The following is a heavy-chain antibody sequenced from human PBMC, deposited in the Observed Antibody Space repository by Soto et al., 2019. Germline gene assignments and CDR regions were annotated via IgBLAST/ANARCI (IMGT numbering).Heavy chain of an antibody. CDR3: AKSGSCTSCYFYYYYYMDV. V-gene: IGHV3-23*01. D-gene: IGHD2-2*01. CDR2: ISGSGGST. Sequence: GESLKISCAASGFTFSSYAMSWVRQAPGKGLEWVSAISGSGGSTYYADSVKGRFTISRDNSKNTLYLQMNSLRAEDTAVYYCAKSGSCTSCYFYYYYYMDVWGKGTTVTVSS. CDR1: GFTFSSYA. J-gene: IGHJ6*03.